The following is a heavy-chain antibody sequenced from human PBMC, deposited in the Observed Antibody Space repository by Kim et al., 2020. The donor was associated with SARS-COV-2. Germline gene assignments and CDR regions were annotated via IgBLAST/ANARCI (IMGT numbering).Heavy chain of an antibody. D-gene: IGHD3-10*01. J-gene: IGHJ6*02. CDR1: GFTFSSYG. Sequence: GGSLRLSCAASGFTFSSYGMHWVHQAPGKGLEWVAVISYDGSNKYYADSVKGRFTISRDNSKNTLYLQMNSLRAEDTAVYYCATVWFGELVGQPYYYYGMDVWGQGTTVTVSS. CDR3: ATVWFGELVGQPYYYYGMDV. CDR2: ISYDGSNK. V-gene: IGHV3-30*03.